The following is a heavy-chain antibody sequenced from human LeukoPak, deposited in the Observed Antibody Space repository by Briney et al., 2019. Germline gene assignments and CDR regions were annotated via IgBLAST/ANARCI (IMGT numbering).Heavy chain of an antibody. V-gene: IGHV4-59*01. CDR3: ARVGWYYDSSGYCYYFDY. CDR1: GGSISSYY. J-gene: IGHJ4*02. CDR2: IYYSGST. D-gene: IGHD3-22*01. Sequence: PSETLSPTCTVSGGSISSYYWSWIRQPPGKGLEWIGYIYYSGSTNYNPSLKSRVTISVDTSKNQFSLKLSSVTAADTAVYYCARVGWYYDSSGYCYYFDYWGQGTLVTVSS.